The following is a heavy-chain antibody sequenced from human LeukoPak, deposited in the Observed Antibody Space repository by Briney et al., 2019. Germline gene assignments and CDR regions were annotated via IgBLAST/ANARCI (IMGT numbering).Heavy chain of an antibody. Sequence: PSETLSLTCTVSGGSISSYYWSWLRQPPGKGLEWIGYIYYSGSTNYNPSLKSRVTISVDTSKNQFSLKLSSVTAADTAVYYCARRAVAEVYWGQGTLVTVSS. D-gene: IGHD6-19*01. J-gene: IGHJ4*02. V-gene: IGHV4-59*08. CDR3: ARRAVAEVY. CDR2: IYYSGST. CDR1: GGSISSYY.